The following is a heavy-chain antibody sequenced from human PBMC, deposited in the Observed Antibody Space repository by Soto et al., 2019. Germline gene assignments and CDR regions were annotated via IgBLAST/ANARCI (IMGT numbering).Heavy chain of an antibody. Sequence: EVQLLESGGGLVQPGGSLRLSCAASGFTFSSYAMNWVRQAPGKGLEWVSSISGSGGRTDYADSVKGRFTISRDNSKNTLFLQMNSLRAEDTAVYYCAKGFGYEANWNGIDYWGQGTLVTVSS. CDR1: GFTFSSYA. D-gene: IGHD1-1*01. J-gene: IGHJ4*02. V-gene: IGHV3-23*01. CDR2: ISGSGGRT. CDR3: AKGFGYEANWNGIDY.